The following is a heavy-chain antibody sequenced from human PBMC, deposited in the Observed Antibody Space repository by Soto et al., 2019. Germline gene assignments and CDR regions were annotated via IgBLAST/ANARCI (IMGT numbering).Heavy chain of an antibody. D-gene: IGHD6-19*01. J-gene: IGHJ3*02. CDR2: ISYDGSNK. V-gene: IGHV3-30-3*01. CDR1: GFTFSSYA. CDR3: AREWLARDAFDI. Sequence: SGGSLRLSCAASGFTFSSYAMHWVRQAPGKGLEWVAVISYDGSNKYYADSVKGRFTISRDNSKNTLYLQMNSLRAEDTAVYYCAREWLARDAFDIWGQGTMVTVSS.